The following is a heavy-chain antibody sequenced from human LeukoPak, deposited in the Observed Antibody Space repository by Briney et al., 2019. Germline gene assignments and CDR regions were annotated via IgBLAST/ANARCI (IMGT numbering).Heavy chain of an antibody. Sequence: SETLSLTCTVSGGSVSSGSYYWSWIRQPPGKGLEWIGYIYYSGSTNYNPSLKSRVTISVDTSKNQFSLKLSSVTAADTAVYYCARIFNTASSSDYYYYGMDVWGQGTTVTVSS. D-gene: IGHD5-18*01. CDR2: IYYSGST. CDR3: ARIFNTASSSDYYYYGMDV. J-gene: IGHJ6*02. V-gene: IGHV4-61*01. CDR1: GGSVSSGSYY.